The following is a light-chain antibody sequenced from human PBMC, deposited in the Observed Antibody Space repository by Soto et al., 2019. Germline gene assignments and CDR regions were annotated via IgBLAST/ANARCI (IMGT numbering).Light chain of an antibody. J-gene: IGKJ3*01. V-gene: IGKV3-20*01. Sequence: EVAMAQTPVTLSVSPGERATLSCRASQRVNINLAWYQQKPGQAPRLLIYGASNRATGIPDRFSGSGSGTDFTLTISRLEPADSAVYYCQQFGGSPPRFTFGPGTKVDIK. CDR1: QRVNIN. CDR2: GAS. CDR3: QQFGGSPPRFT.